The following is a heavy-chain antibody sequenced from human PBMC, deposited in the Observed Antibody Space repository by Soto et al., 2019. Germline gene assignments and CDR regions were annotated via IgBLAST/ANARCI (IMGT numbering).Heavy chain of an antibody. J-gene: IGHJ4*02. CDR2: ISGSGGST. CDR3: AKDCGSSSGCAFDY. V-gene: IGHV3-23*01. CDR1: GFTFSSYA. Sequence: EVQLLESGGGLVQPGGSLRLSCEASGFTFSSYAMTWVRQAPGKGLEWVSAISGSGGSTYYADSVKGRFTISRDNSKNTLYLQMNSLRAEDTAVYYCAKDCGSSSGCAFDYWGQGTLVTVSS. D-gene: IGHD6-6*01.